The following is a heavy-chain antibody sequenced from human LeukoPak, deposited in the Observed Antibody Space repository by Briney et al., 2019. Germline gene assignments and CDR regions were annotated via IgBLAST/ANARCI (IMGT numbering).Heavy chain of an antibody. Sequence: GSLRLSCAASGFTFSSNYMSWVRQAPGKGLEWVSVIYSGGSTYYADSVKGRFTISRDNSKNTLYLQMNSLRAEDTAVYYCARDGSGSYTDYWGQGTLVTVSS. CDR2: IYSGGST. D-gene: IGHD3-10*01. J-gene: IGHJ4*02. V-gene: IGHV3-66*01. CDR3: ARDGSGSYTDY. CDR1: GFTFSSNY.